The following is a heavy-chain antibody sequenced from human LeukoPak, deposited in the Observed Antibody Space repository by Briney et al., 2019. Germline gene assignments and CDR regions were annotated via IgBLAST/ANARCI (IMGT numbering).Heavy chain of an antibody. J-gene: IGHJ5*02. D-gene: IGHD3-10*01. CDR1: GGSFSGYY. Sequence: PSETLSLTCAVYGGSFSGYYWSWIRQPPGKGLEWIGEIDHSGSTNYNPSLKSRVTISVDTSKNQFSLKLSSVTAADTAVYYCARQYYYGSGSYYTELNWFDPWGQGTLVTVSS. V-gene: IGHV4-34*01. CDR2: IDHSGST. CDR3: ARQYYYGSGSYYTELNWFDP.